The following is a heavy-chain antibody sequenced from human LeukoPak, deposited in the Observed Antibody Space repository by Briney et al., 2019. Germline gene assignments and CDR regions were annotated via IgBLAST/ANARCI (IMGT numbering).Heavy chain of an antibody. Sequence: KSGGSLRLSCAASGFTFSSYSMNWVRQAPGKGLEWVSSISSSSYIYYADSVKGRFTISRDNSKSSLYLQLNSLRAEDTATYYCAKGQPPYCTSDTCHRFDWFDPWGQGTLVTVSS. CDR1: GFTFSSYS. V-gene: IGHV3-21*04. CDR3: AKGQPPYCTSDTCHRFDWFDP. CDR2: ISSSSYI. D-gene: IGHD2-8*02. J-gene: IGHJ5*02.